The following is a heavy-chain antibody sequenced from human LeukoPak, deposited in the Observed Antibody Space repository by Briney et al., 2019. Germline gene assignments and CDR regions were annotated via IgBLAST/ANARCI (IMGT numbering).Heavy chain of an antibody. V-gene: IGHV3-48*03. CDR3: GRFDS. CDR1: GFDFRSYE. Sequence: GGSLRLSCAASGFDFRSYEMNWARQAPGKGLEWVSYITTSGTTIYSADSVKGRFTISRDNAKNSLYLQMNSLRAEDTAVYYCGRFDSWGQGTLVTVSS. CDR2: ITTSGTTI. J-gene: IGHJ4*02.